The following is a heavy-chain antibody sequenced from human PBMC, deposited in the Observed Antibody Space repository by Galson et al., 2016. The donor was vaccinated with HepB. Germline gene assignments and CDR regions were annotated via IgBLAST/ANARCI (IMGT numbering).Heavy chain of an antibody. Sequence: ETLSLTCTVSGDSISSSRYYWGWIRQPPGKGLEWIGEIYHSGSTNYNPSPKSRVTISVDKSKNQFPLKLSSVNAADTAVYYCAREGGYYDSSGYSFFRHWSQGTLVTVSS. CDR1: GDSISSSRYY. D-gene: IGHD3-22*01. CDR2: IYHSGST. CDR3: AREGGYYDSSGYSFFRH. J-gene: IGHJ1*01. V-gene: IGHV4-39*06.